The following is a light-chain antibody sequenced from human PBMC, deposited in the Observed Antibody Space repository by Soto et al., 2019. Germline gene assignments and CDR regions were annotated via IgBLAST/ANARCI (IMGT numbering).Light chain of an antibody. V-gene: IGKV3-15*01. J-gene: IGKJ4*01. Sequence: EIVMTQSPATLSVSPGERVTLSCRASQSVGSNLAWYLQKPGQAPSLLIYDASTRATDIPARFSGSGSGTEFTLTISSLQSQDFAVYYCHQYYRWPLTFGGQTKVEI. CDR2: DAS. CDR3: HQYYRWPLT. CDR1: QSVGSN.